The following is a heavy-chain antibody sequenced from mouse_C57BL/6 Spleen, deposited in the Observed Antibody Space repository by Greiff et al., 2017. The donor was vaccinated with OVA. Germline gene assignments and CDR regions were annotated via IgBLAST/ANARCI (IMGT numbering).Heavy chain of an antibody. D-gene: IGHD1-1*01. J-gene: IGHJ2*01. CDR3: ARYYYGFDY. CDR1: GFTFSDYY. Sequence: DVQLVESEGGLVQPGSSMKLSCTASGFTFSDYYMAWVRQVPEKGLEWVANINYDGSSTYYLDSLKSRFIISRDKAKNILYLQLSSLKSEDTATYYCARYYYGFDYRGQGTTLTVSS. V-gene: IGHV5-16*01. CDR2: INYDGSST.